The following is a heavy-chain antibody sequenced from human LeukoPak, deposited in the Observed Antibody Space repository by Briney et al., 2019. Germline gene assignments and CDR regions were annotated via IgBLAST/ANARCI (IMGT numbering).Heavy chain of an antibody. CDR2: ISYDGSNK. CDR3: ASSGSGY. CDR1: GFTFSSYA. V-gene: IGHV3-30*04. D-gene: IGHD6-19*01. Sequence: PGGSLRLSCAASGFTFSSYAMHWVRQAPGKGLEWVAVISYDGSNKYYADSVKGRFTISRDNSKNTLYLQMNSLRAEDTAVYYCASSGSGYWGQGTLVTVSS. J-gene: IGHJ4*02.